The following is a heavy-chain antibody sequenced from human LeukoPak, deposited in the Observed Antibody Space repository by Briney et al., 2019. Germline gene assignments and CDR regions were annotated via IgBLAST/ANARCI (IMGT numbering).Heavy chain of an antibody. V-gene: IGHV3-23*01. CDR2: ISGSGGST. CDR1: GFTFSSYA. Sequence: GGSRRLSCAASGFTFSSYAVSWVRQAPGKGLEWVSAISGSGGSTNYADSVKGRFTISRDNSKNTLYLQMNSLRAEDTAVFYCAKTGVGYCTGGSCSAADYWGQGTLVTVSS. D-gene: IGHD2-15*01. CDR3: AKTGVGYCTGGSCSAADY. J-gene: IGHJ4*02.